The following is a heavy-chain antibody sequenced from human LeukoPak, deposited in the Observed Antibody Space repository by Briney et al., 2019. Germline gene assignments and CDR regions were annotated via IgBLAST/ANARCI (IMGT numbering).Heavy chain of an antibody. CDR1: GGSISSGGYY. CDR3: ARGPYDFWSGYYGYFDY. CDR2: INHSGST. V-gene: IGHV4-30-2*01. Sequence: SQTLSLTCTVSGGSISSGGYYWSWIRQPPGKGLEWIGEINHSGSTNYNPSLKSRVTISVDTSKNQFSLKLSSVTAADTAVYYCARGPYDFWSGYYGYFDYWGQGTLVTVSS. J-gene: IGHJ4*02. D-gene: IGHD3-3*01.